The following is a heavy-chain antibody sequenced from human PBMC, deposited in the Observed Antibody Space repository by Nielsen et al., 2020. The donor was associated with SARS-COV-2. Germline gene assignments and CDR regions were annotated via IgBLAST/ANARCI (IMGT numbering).Heavy chain of an antibody. J-gene: IGHJ3*01. CDR2: ISYDGINK. CDR3: ARDWSRAFDV. V-gene: IGHV3-30*03. CDR1: GFSFRNHG. Sequence: GESLKISCAASGFSFRNHGMHWVRQAPGKGLEWVAVISYDGINKYYVDSVKGRFTISRDNSKNTLYLQMNSLTAEDTAMYYCARDWSRAFDVWGQGTMVTVSS.